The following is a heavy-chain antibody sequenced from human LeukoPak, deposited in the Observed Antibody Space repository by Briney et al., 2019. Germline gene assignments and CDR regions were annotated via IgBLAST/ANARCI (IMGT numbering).Heavy chain of an antibody. V-gene: IGHV3-53*01. Sequence: PGGSLRLSCAASGFTVSSSYMNWLRQAPGKGLEWGSLIYTSGNTYYADSVRGRFTISRDNSMNTLNLQMNSLRAEDTAVYYCARGTAAGMGGHDAFDIWGQGTTVTVSS. J-gene: IGHJ3*02. CDR2: IYTSGNT. D-gene: IGHD6-13*01. CDR3: ARGTAAGMGGHDAFDI. CDR1: GFTVSSSY.